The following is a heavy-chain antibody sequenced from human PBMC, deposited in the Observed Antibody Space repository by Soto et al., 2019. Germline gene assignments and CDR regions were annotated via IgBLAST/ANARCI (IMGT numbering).Heavy chain of an antibody. Sequence: PGESLKISCKGSGYSFTSYWIGWVRQMPGKGLEWMGIIYPGDSDTRYSPSFQGQVTISADKSISTAYLQWSSLKASDTAMYYCARQVDRDGYIGWFDPWGQGTLVTVSS. V-gene: IGHV5-51*01. CDR1: GYSFTSYW. D-gene: IGHD5-12*01. CDR3: ARQVDRDGYIGWFDP. CDR2: IYPGDSDT. J-gene: IGHJ5*02.